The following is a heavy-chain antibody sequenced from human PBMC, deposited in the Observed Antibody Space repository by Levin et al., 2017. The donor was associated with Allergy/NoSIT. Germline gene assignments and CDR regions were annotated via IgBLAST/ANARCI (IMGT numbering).Heavy chain of an antibody. CDR1: GYTFTSYD. Sequence: ASVKVSCKASGYTFTSYDINWVRQATGQGLEWMGWMSPNSTNTGYAQRFQGRVTMTRNTSISTAYMELSSLISEDTAVYYCARGGPRYGDYWYFDLWGRGTLVTISS. V-gene: IGHV1-8*01. J-gene: IGHJ2*01. D-gene: IGHD4-17*01. CDR2: MSPNSTNT. CDR3: ARGGPRYGDYWYFDL.